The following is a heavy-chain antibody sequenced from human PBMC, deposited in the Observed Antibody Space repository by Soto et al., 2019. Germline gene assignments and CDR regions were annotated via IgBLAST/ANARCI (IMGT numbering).Heavy chain of an antibody. J-gene: IGHJ6*02. CDR1: GFTFSSYE. Sequence: GGSLRLSCEASGFTFSSYEMNWVRQAPGKGLEWVSYISSSGSTIYYADSVKGRFTISRDNAKNSLYLQMNSLRAEDTAVYYCARKRITMVRGPHGGMDVWGQGTTVTVSS. CDR2: ISSSGSTI. CDR3: ARKRITMVRGPHGGMDV. V-gene: IGHV3-48*03. D-gene: IGHD3-10*01.